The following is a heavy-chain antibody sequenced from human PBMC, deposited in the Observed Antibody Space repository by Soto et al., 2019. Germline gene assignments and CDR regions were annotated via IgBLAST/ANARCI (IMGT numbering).Heavy chain of an antibody. J-gene: IGHJ4*02. V-gene: IGHV3-33*01. CDR3: ARDGAHYEIDY. Sequence: TGGSLRLSCVVSGFTFSTYCMHWVRQAPGKGLEWMAVIWYDGSNIIYADSLKGRFTVSRDNSKNTLFLETDSLTAEDTAVYYCARDGAHYEIDYWGLGTLVTVSS. D-gene: IGHD3-22*01. CDR2: IWYDGSNI. CDR1: GFTFSTYC.